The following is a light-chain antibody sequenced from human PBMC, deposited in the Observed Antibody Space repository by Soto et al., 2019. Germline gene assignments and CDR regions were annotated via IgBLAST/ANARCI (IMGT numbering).Light chain of an antibody. V-gene: IGKV1-39*01. CDR1: QSISSY. J-gene: IGKJ3*01. CDR2: TAS. CDR3: QQSYSTPEFT. Sequence: DIQMTQSPSSLSASVGDRVTITCRASQSISSYLYWYQQRPGKSPKLLIHTASSLQRGVPSRFSGSGSGTDFSLTISSLQPEDFATYYCQQSYSTPEFTFGPGTRVD.